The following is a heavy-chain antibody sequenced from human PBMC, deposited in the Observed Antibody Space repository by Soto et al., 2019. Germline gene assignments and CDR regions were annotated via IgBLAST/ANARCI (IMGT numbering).Heavy chain of an antibody. V-gene: IGHV4-39*01. CDR1: GGSISTTTTYY. D-gene: IGHD3-10*01. Sequence: PSETLSLTCTVSGGSISTTTTYYWGWIRQTPGKGLEWIGSINYSATTYYNPSLKSRVTISVDTSKNQFSLRLSSVTAADTAVYYCARQAGGSVVVRGLIKNGGQGTQVTASS. J-gene: IGHJ4*02. CDR2: INYSATT. CDR3: ARQAGGSVVVRGLIKN.